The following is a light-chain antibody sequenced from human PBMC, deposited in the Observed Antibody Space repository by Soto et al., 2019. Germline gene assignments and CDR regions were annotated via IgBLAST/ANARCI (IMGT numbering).Light chain of an antibody. J-gene: IGKJ2*01. V-gene: IGKV3-20*01. CDR1: QSVTNRY. CDR3: QQYSTLPHT. CDR2: GIS. Sequence: ENVLTQSPSILSLYPGERATLSCRATQSVTNRYFAWYQQKPGQAPRLLIYGISSRATDIPDRFSGSGSGTDFTLIISRLEPEDFVVYYCQQYSTLPHTFGQGTKLEVK.